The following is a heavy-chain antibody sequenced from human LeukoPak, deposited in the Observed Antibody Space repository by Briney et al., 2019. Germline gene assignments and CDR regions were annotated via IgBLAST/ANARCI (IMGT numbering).Heavy chain of an antibody. D-gene: IGHD4-17*01. J-gene: IGHJ2*01. V-gene: IGHV1-2*02. CDR2: INPNSGGT. Sequence: ASVTVSCKASGYTFTGYYMHWVRQAPGQGLEWMGWINPNSGGTNYAQKFQGRVTMTRDTSISTAYMELSRLRSDDTAVYYCARYYGALWYFDLWGRGTLVTVSS. CDR1: GYTFTGYY. CDR3: ARYYGALWYFDL.